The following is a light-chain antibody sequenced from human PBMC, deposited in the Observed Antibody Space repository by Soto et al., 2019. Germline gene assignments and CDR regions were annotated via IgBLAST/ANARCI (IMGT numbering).Light chain of an antibody. CDR1: QSIGNY. CDR2: DAS. J-gene: IGKJ4*01. V-gene: IGKV1-39*01. Sequence: GDRVTINCRADQSIGNYLSWYQQKPGKAPNLLIYDASRLQSGVPSRFSGSGSGTDFTLTISSLQPEDFATYYCQQANTFALTFGGGTKVDIK. CDR3: QQANTFALT.